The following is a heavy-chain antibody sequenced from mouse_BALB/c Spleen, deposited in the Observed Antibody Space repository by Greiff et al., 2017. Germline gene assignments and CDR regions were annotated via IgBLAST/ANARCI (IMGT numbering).Heavy chain of an antibody. CDR2: ISSGGSYT. D-gene: IGHD1-1*01. CDR1: GFTFSSYG. J-gene: IGHJ2*01. CDR3: ARQYYYGSSPYYFDY. V-gene: IGHV5-6*01. Sequence: EVHLVESGGDLVKPGGSLKLSCAASGFTFSSYGMSWVRQTPDKRLEWVATISSGGSYTYYPDSVKGRFTISRDNAKNTLYLQMSSLKSEDTAMYYCARQYYYGSSPYYFDYWGQGTTLTVSS.